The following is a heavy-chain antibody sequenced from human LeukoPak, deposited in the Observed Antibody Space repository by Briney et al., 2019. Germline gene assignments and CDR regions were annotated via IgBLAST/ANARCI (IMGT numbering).Heavy chain of an antibody. D-gene: IGHD5-18*01. Sequence: SETLSLTCTVSGDSVRSGGYYWSWIRQPPGKGLEWIGYIYHSGTTYYNPSLKSRVTISLDRSKNQFSLKLTSVTAADTAVYYCARERDTAMAPFDYWGRGTLVTVSS. CDR2: IYHSGTT. V-gene: IGHV4-30-2*01. CDR1: GDSVRSGGYY. CDR3: ARERDTAMAPFDY. J-gene: IGHJ4*02.